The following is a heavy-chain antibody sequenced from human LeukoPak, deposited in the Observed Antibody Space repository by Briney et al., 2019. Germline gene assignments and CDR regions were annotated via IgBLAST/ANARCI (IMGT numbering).Heavy chain of an antibody. CDR1: GGSVSSGSYY. CDR3: ARRGGSGRSFDY. D-gene: IGHD3-10*01. Sequence: SETLSLTCTVSGGSVSSGSYYWSWIRQPPGKGPEWIGYIYYSGSTNYNPSLKSRVTISVDTSKNQFSLKVTSVTAADTAVYYCARRGGSGRSFDYWGQGTLVTVSS. J-gene: IGHJ4*02. CDR2: IYYSGST. V-gene: IGHV4-61*01.